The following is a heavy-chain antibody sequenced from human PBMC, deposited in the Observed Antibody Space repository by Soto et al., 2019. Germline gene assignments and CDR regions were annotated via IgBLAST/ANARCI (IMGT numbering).Heavy chain of an antibody. V-gene: IGHV1-18*01. CDR2: ISAYNGNT. D-gene: IGHD4-4*01. CDR3: ARDLRNSNYPIHYYYYGMDV. J-gene: IGHJ6*02. Sequence: EASVKVSCKASGYTFTSYGISWVRQAPGQGLEWMGWISAYNGNTNYAQKLQGRVTMTTDTSTSTAYMELRSLRSDDTAVYYCARDLRNSNYPIHYYYYGMDVWGQGTTVTVSS. CDR1: GYTFTSYG.